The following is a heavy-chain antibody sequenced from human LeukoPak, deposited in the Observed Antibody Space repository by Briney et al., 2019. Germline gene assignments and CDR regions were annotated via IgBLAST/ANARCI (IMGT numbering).Heavy chain of an antibody. Sequence: PGGSLRLSCAASGFTFSSYAMHWVRQAPGKGLEWVAVISYDGSNKYYADSVKGRFTISRDNSKNTLYLQMNSLRAEDTAVYYCAKFTAAAGTSFDYWGQGTLVTVSS. CDR1: GFTFSSYA. CDR2: ISYDGSNK. D-gene: IGHD6-13*01. J-gene: IGHJ4*02. V-gene: IGHV3-30*04. CDR3: AKFTAAAGTSFDY.